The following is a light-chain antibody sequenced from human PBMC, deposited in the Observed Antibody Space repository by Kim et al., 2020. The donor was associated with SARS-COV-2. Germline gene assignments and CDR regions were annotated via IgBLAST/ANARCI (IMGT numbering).Light chain of an antibody. Sequence: EIVLTQSPGTLSLSPGERATLSCRASQTVITNYLVWYQQKPGQPPRVLIYDASTMATGIPDRFSGSGSGTDFTLTISRLGPEDSAVYYCQQYGTSPVTFGGGTKLEI. V-gene: IGKV3-20*01. J-gene: IGKJ4*01. CDR2: DAS. CDR1: QTVITNY. CDR3: QQYGTSPVT.